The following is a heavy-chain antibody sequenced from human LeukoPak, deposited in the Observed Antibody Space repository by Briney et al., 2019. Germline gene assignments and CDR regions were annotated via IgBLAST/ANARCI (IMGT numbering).Heavy chain of an antibody. CDR3: ARDRLLVGATTGYFQH. V-gene: IGHV1-46*01. CDR1: GYTFTSYY. J-gene: IGHJ1*01. D-gene: IGHD1-26*01. Sequence: RASVKVSCKASGYTFTSYYMHWVRQAPGQGLEWMGIINPSGGSTSYAQKFQGRVTMTRDTSTSTVYMELSSLRSEDTAVYYCARDRLLVGATTGYFQHWGQGTLVTVSS. CDR2: INPSGGST.